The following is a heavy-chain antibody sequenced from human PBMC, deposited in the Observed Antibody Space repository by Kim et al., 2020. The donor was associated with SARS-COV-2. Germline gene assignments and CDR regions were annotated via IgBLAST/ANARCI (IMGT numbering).Heavy chain of an antibody. CDR3: ARELVGGLDV. D-gene: IGHD6-6*01. V-gene: IGHV3-64*01. J-gene: IGHJ6*02. CDR2: RT. Sequence: RTKYANSVKGRFTISRDNSKNTLTLQMGSLRAEDVAVFYCARELVGGLDVWGQGTTVTVSS.